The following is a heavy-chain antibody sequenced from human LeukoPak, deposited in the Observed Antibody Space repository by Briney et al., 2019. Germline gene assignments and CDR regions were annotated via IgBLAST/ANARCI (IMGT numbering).Heavy chain of an antibody. CDR3: ARDRGFMVRGSKRGYDDYYYYMDV. J-gene: IGHJ6*03. CDR2: MYTSGST. D-gene: IGHD3-10*01. V-gene: IGHV4-61*02. CDR1: GGSISGGSYY. Sequence: TASETLSLTCTVSGGSISGGSYYWSWIRQPAGKGLDWIGRMYTSGSTNYNPSLKSRVTISVDTSKNQFSLKLSSVTAADTAVYYCARDRGFMVRGSKRGYDDYYYYMDVWGKGTTVTISS.